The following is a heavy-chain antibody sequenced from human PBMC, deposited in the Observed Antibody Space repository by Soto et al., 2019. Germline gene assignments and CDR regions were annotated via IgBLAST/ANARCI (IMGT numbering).Heavy chain of an antibody. CDR3: AHSPNDYGDYDLRSRNFDY. D-gene: IGHD4-17*01. J-gene: IGHJ4*02. CDR1: GFSLSTSGVG. Sequence: QITLKESGPTLVKPTQTLTLTCTFSGFSLSTSGVGVGWIRQPPGKALEWLALIYWDDDKRYSPSLKSRLTITKDTPKNQVVLTMTNMDPVDTATYYCAHSPNDYGDYDLRSRNFDYWGQGTLVTVSS. CDR2: IYWDDDK. V-gene: IGHV2-5*02.